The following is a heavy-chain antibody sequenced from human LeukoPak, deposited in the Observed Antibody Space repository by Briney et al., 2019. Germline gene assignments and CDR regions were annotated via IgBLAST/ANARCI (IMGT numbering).Heavy chain of an antibody. J-gene: IGHJ4*02. Sequence: GGSLKLSCAASGFIFSGYWMTWVPQAPGKGLEWVATIKHDGSEDYYLDSVKGRFTISRDNAKSSMWLQMNSLRAEDTAVYYCARDQTPFYWGQGSLVTVSS. CDR1: GFIFSGYW. V-gene: IGHV3-7*01. CDR2: IKHDGSED. CDR3: ARDQTPFY. D-gene: IGHD2-15*01.